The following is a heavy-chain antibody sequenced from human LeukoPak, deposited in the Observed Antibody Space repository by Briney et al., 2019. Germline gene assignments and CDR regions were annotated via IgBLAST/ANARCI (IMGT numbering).Heavy chain of an antibody. CDR1: GFTFSNYW. CDR2: IKQDGSEG. V-gene: IGHV3-7*01. J-gene: IGHJ4*02. CDR3: ARAPRDY. Sequence: GGSLRLSCAASGFTFSNYWMSWVRQAPGKGLEWVANIKQDGSEGYYVDSVKGRFTISRDNAKNSLYLQMISLRAEDTAVYYCARAPRDYWGQGTLVTVSS.